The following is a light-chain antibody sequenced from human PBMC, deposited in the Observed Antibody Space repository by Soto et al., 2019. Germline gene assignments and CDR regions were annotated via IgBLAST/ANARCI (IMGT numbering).Light chain of an antibody. CDR2: RNN. Sequence: QSVLTQPPSASGTPGQRVTISCSGSSSNIGSNYVYWYQQLPGTAPKLLIYRNNQRPSGVPDRFSGSKSGTSASLAISGLRSEDEADYYCAGWADSLSGPLVFGGGTKLTVL. V-gene: IGLV1-47*01. CDR1: SSNIGSNY. J-gene: IGLJ3*02. CDR3: AGWADSLSGPLV.